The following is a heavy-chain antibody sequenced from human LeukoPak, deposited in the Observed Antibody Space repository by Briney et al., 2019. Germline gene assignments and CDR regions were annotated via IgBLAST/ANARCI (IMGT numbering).Heavy chain of an antibody. CDR1: GFTFSNYG. CDR3: AKTYCSGGSCYGSLYYFDY. J-gene: IGHJ4*02. D-gene: IGHD2-15*01. V-gene: IGHV3-30*18. CDR2: ISYDGSNK. Sequence: PGRSLRLSCAASGFTFSNYGMHWVRQAPGKGLEWVAVISYDGSNKYYADSVEGRFTISRDNSQNTLCLQMNSLRAEDTAVYFCAKTYCSGGSCYGSLYYFDYWGQGTLVTVSS.